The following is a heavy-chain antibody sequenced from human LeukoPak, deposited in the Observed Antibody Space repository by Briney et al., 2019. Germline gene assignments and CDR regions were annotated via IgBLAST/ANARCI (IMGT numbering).Heavy chain of an antibody. J-gene: IGHJ5*02. CDR1: GGSISSYY. V-gene: IGHV4-4*07. Sequence: PSETLSLTCTVSGGSISSYYWSWIRQPAGKGLEWIGRIYTSGSTNYNPSLKSRVTISVDTSKNQFSLKLSSVTAADTAVYYCARKYYDFWSGYYTVCWFDPWGQGTLVTVSS. CDR2: IYTSGST. D-gene: IGHD3-3*01. CDR3: ARKYYDFWSGYYTVCWFDP.